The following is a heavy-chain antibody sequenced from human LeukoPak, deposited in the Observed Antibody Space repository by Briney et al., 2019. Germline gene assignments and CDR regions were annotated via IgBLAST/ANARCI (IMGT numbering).Heavy chain of an antibody. CDR1: GYTFTGYY. Sequence: ASVKVSCKASGYTFTGYYMHWVRQAPGQGLEWMGIINPSGGSTSYAQKFQGRVTMTRDTSTSTVYKELSSLRSEDTAVYYCARVHDYGGHPRRYFDYWGQGTLVTVSS. CDR2: INPSGGST. CDR3: ARVHDYGGHPRRYFDY. V-gene: IGHV1-46*01. J-gene: IGHJ4*02. D-gene: IGHD4/OR15-4a*01.